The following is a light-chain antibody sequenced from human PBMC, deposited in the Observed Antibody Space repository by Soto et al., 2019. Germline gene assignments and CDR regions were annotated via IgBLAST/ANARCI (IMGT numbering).Light chain of an antibody. CDR1: NSNIGDKA. Sequence: QSVLTQPPSASGTPGQRVTISCSGSNSNIGDKAVTWYQQIPGTAPKVVIHSDDQRPSGVPDRFSGSKSGNSASLAISAVHSEDEADYFCASWDDSLTLVFGGGTQLTV. J-gene: IGLJ2*01. CDR3: ASWDDSLTLV. V-gene: IGLV1-44*01. CDR2: SDD.